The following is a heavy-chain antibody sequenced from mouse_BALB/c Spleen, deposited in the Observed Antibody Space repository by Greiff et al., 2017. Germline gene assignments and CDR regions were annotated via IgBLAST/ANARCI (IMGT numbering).Heavy chain of an antibody. D-gene: IGHD1-1*01. Sequence: EVKPQESGGGLVQPGGSLKLSCAASGFDFSRYWMSWVRQAPGKGLEWIGEINPDSSTINYTPSLKDKFIISRDNAKNTLYLQMSKVRSEDTALYYCARRHYYGSSSFSYWYFDVWGAGTTVTVSS. CDR1: GFDFSRYW. CDR3: ARRHYYGSSSFSYWYFDV. V-gene: IGHV4-1*02. J-gene: IGHJ1*01. CDR2: INPDSSTI.